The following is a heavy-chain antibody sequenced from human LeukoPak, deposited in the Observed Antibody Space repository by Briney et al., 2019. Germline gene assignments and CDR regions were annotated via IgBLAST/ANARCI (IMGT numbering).Heavy chain of an antibody. J-gene: IGHJ5*02. CDR1: GFSFSSYE. D-gene: IGHD1-26*01. Sequence: GGSLRLSCAASGFSFSSYEMNWFRQVPGKGLEWISYISSSAGTIYYADSVKGRFTISRDNAKNSLYLQMNSLGAEDSAVYYCVRKTVGAKNWFDPWGQGTLVTVSS. CDR2: ISSSAGTI. CDR3: VRKTVGAKNWFDP. V-gene: IGHV3-48*03.